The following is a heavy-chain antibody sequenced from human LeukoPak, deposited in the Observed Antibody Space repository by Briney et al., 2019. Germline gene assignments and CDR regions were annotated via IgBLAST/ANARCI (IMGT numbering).Heavy chain of an antibody. CDR2: ISGSSSYI. Sequence: GGSLRLSCAASGFTFSSYSMNWVRQPPGKGLEWVSSISGSSSYIYYADSVEGRFTISRDNAKNSLSLQMNGLTAEDTAVYYCARDFDYWGQGTLVTAS. V-gene: IGHV3-21*01. J-gene: IGHJ4*02. CDR1: GFTFSSYS. CDR3: ARDFDY.